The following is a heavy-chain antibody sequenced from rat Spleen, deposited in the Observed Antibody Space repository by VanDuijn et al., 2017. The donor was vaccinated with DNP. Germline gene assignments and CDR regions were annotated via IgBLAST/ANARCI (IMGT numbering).Heavy chain of an antibody. CDR3: ARGLNYGGYIYSWYFDF. D-gene: IGHD1-11*01. V-gene: IGHV3-1*01. CDR2: INYSGTT. Sequence: VQLQESGPGLVKPSQSLSLTCFVTAYSITSSYRWNWIRKFPGNKMEWMGYINYSGTTAYNPSLRSRISITRDTSKNQFFLQLNSVTTEDTATYYCARGLNYGGYIYSWYFDFWGPGTMVTVSS. CDR1: AYSITSSY. J-gene: IGHJ1*01.